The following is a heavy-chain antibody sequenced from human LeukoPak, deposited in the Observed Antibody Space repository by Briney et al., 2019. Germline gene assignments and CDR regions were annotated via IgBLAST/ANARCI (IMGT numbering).Heavy chain of an antibody. CDR3: ARGRESTNYYVD. D-gene: IGHD3-10*02. CDR2: IYTGGTT. CDR1: GFTISNNY. J-gene: IGHJ4*02. V-gene: IGHV3-66*01. Sequence: GGSLRLSCAASGFTISNNYMSWVRQAPGKGLEWDSVIYTGGTTHHADSVTGRFTISRDNSKNTLYLQMNSLRVEDTAMYYCARGRESTNYYVDWGQGTLVTVSS.